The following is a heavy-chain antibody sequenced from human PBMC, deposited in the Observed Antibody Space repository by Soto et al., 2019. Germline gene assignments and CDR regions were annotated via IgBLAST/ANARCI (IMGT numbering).Heavy chain of an antibody. D-gene: IGHD6-19*01. Sequence: PSETLSLTCTVSGDSISSGSYWGWIRQPPGEGPEWIASIYHGGTTFYNPSLKSRISISADTSKNQFSLRLTSVTAADTATYYCARVHVMVVAGSTFDYWGRGTLVTVSS. CDR1: GDSISSGSY. CDR3: ARVHVMVVAGSTFDY. V-gene: IGHV4-38-2*02. CDR2: IYHGGTT. J-gene: IGHJ4*03.